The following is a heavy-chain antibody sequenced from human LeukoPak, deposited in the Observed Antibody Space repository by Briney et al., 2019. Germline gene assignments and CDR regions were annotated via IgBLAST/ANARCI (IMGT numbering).Heavy chain of an antibody. CDR2: ISYDGSNK. J-gene: IGHJ4*02. CDR3: AKGRRTVTTYSDY. CDR1: GFTFSSYG. V-gene: IGHV3-30*18. D-gene: IGHD4-17*01. Sequence: PGRSLRLSCAASGFTFSSYGMHWVRQAPGKGLEWVAVISYDGSNKYYADSVKVRFTISRDNSKNTLYLQMNSLRAEDTAVYYCAKGRRTVTTYSDYWGQGTLVTVSS.